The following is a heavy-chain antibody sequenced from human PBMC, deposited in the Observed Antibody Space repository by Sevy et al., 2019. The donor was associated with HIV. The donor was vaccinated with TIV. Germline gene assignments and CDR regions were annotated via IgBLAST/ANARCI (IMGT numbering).Heavy chain of an antibody. CDR3: ARFSDSSGHFPSDY. J-gene: IGHJ4*02. Sequence: GESLKISCKGSGYSFTNYWIAWVRQMPGKGLEWMGIIYPGDSETRYSRSFQGQVTISADKSISTAYLHWSSLKASDTAMYYCARFSDSSGHFPSDYWGQGTLVTVSS. CDR1: GYSFTNYW. CDR2: IYPGDSET. D-gene: IGHD3-22*01. V-gene: IGHV5-51*01.